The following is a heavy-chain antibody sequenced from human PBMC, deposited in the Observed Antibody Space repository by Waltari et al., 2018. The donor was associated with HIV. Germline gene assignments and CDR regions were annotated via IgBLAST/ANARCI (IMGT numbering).Heavy chain of an antibody. D-gene: IGHD3-22*01. V-gene: IGHV4-4*02. Sequence: QVQLQESGPGLVKPSGTLSLTCAVSGGSISSSNWWSWVRQPPGKGLEWIGEIYHSGRTNYHPSLTSRVTISVDKSKNQFSLKLSSVTAADTAVYYCARGTPYDSSGYYYGYWGQGTLVTVSS. CDR2: IYHSGRT. CDR3: ARGTPYDSSGYYYGY. CDR1: GGSISSSNW. J-gene: IGHJ4*02.